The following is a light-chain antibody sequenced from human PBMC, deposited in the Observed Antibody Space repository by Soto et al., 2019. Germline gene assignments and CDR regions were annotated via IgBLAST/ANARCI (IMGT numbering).Light chain of an antibody. CDR1: QSVSSSY. Sequence: EIVLTQSPGTLSLSPGERATLSCRASQSVSSSYLAWYQQKPGQAPRLLIYGASGRATGIPDRFSGSGSGAVFTLTVSRLEPEDCAVYYCQQYGSSPMYTFGQGTKLEIK. CDR2: GAS. CDR3: QQYGSSPMYT. J-gene: IGKJ2*01. V-gene: IGKV3-20*01.